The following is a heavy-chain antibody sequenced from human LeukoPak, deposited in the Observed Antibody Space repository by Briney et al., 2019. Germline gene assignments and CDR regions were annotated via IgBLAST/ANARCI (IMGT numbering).Heavy chain of an antibody. CDR3: AISWYRGCFDY. J-gene: IGHJ4*02. V-gene: IGHV4-61*02. Sequence: PSETLSLTCTVSGDSISSGSYYWSWIRQPAGKGLEWIGRIYTSESTNYNPSLKSRVTISADTSKNQFSLKLSSVTAADTAVYYCAISWYRGCFDYWGQGTLVTVSS. D-gene: IGHD6-13*01. CDR1: GDSISSGSYY. CDR2: IYTSEST.